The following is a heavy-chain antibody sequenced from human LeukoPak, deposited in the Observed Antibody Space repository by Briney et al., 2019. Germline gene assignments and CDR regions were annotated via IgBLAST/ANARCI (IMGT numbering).Heavy chain of an antibody. CDR2: IRYDAIYS. V-gene: IGHV3-30*02. Sequence: GGSLRLSCAASGFTFSNYGMHWVRQAPGKGLEWVAFIRYDAIYSYYADSVKGRFTISRDNSENTMFLQMNSLRAEDTAVYSCAKDNGDYLTPDYWGQGTLVTVSS. CDR3: AKDNGDYLTPDY. J-gene: IGHJ4*02. D-gene: IGHD4-17*01. CDR1: GFTFSNYG.